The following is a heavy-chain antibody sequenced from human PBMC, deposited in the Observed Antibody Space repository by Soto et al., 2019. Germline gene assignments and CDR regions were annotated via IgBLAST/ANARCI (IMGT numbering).Heavy chain of an antibody. D-gene: IGHD3-9*01. CDR1: GYTFTSYG. CDR2: INAGNGNT. V-gene: IGHV1-3*01. Sequence: QVQLVQSGAEVKKPGASVKVSCKASGYTFTSYGLHWVRQAPGQRLEWMGWINAGNGNTKYSQKFQGRVTITGDTSASTAYMELSSLSSEDTAVYYCARVGDILNWFDPWGQGSLVTVSS. J-gene: IGHJ5*02. CDR3: ARVGDILNWFDP.